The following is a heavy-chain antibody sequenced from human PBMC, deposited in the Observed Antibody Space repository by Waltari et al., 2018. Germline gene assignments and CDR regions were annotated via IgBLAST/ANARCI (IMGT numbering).Heavy chain of an antibody. J-gene: IGHJ4*02. CDR3: SVAGRDSSGYYLDY. Sequence: QVQLVQSGAEVKKPGASVKVSCKASGYTFTSYGISWVRQAPGQGLEWMGWRSAYNGNNNDAQKLQGRVTLTTDTSTSTAYMELRGLRSDDTAVYDCSVAGRDSSGYYLDYWGQGTLVTVSS. D-gene: IGHD3-22*01. CDR1: GYTFTSYG. V-gene: IGHV1-18*01. CDR2: RSAYNGNN.